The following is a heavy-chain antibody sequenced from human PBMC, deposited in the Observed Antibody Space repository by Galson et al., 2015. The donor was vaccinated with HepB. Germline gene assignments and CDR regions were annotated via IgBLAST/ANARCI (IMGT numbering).Heavy chain of an antibody. CDR1: GFTFSSYA. J-gene: IGHJ5*02. CDR3: ARDHSSSWTRDGFDP. V-gene: IGHV3-21*01. Sequence: SLRLSCAASGFTFSSYAMSWVRQAPGKGLEWVSSISSSSSYIYYADSVKGRFTISRDNAKNSLYLQMNSLRAEDTAVYYCARDHSSSWTRDGFDPWGQGTLVTVSS. D-gene: IGHD6-13*01. CDR2: ISSSSSYI.